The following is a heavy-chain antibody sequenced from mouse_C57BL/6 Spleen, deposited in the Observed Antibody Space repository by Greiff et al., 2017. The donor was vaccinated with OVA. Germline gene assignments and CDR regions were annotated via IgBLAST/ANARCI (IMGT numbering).Heavy chain of an antibody. Sequence: VQLQQSGAELVRPGASVKLSCTASGFNIKDYYMHWVKQRPEQGLEWIGRIDPEDGDTEYAPKFQGKATMTADTSSNTAYLQRSSLTSEDTAVYYCTRDSSGYVLAYWGQGTLVTVSA. J-gene: IGHJ3*01. CDR2: IDPEDGDT. CDR1: GFNIKDYY. CDR3: TRDSSGYVLAY. V-gene: IGHV14-1*01. D-gene: IGHD3-2*02.